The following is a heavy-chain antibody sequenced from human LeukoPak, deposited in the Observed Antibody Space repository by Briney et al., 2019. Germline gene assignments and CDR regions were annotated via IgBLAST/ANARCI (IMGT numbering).Heavy chain of an antibody. CDR3: ASPSIAVAGFDY. V-gene: IGHV1-24*01. Sequence: ASVKVSCKVSGYTLTELSMHWVRQAPGKGLEWMGGFDPEDGETIYAQKFQGRVTMAEDTSTDTPYMELSSLRSEDTAVYYCASPSIAVAGFDYWGQGTLVTVSS. J-gene: IGHJ4*02. CDR1: GYTLTELS. CDR2: FDPEDGET. D-gene: IGHD6-19*01.